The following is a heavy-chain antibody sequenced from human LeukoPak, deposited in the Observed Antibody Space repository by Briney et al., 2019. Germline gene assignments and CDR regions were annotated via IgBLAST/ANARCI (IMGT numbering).Heavy chain of an antibody. CDR1: GDTFSSYA. CDR2: IIPIFGTT. D-gene: IGHD5-24*01. J-gene: IGHJ6*03. V-gene: IGHV1-69*13. Sequence: ASVKVSCKASGDTFSSYAIIWVRQAPGQGLEWMGGIIPIFGTTNYAQNFQGRVTITADESTSTAYMELSSLRSEDTAMYYCARAGLEMATNPEGRSPYYYYYMDVWGKGTTVTISS. CDR3: ARAGLEMATNPEGRSPYYYYYMDV.